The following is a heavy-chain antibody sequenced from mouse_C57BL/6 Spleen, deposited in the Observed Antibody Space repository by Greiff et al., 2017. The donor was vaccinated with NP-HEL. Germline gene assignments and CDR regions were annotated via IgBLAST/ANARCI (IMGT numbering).Heavy chain of an antibody. J-gene: IGHJ1*03. Sequence: VQLQQSGPVLVKPGASVKMSCKASGYTFTDYSMNWVKQSHGKSLEWIGVINPYNGGTSYNQKFKGKATLTVDKSSSTAYMELNRLTSEDSAVYYCARKGFTTVVTIHWYFDVWGTGTTVTVSS. D-gene: IGHD1-1*01. CDR3: ARKGFTTVVTIHWYFDV. CDR2: INPYNGGT. V-gene: IGHV1-19*01. CDR1: GYTFTDYS.